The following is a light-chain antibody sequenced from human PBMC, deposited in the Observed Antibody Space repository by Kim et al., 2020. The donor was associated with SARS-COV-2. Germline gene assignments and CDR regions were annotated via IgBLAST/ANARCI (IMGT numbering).Light chain of an antibody. CDR3: QQYSSYWT. V-gene: IGKV1-5*03. Sequence: ASVGDRVTSTCRASQTISTWLAWYQQKPGRAPKLLIYEASQVQSGVPSRFSGSGSGTEFTLTVSSLQPDDFATYYCQQYSSYWTFGHGTKVDIK. CDR2: EAS. J-gene: IGKJ1*01. CDR1: QTISTW.